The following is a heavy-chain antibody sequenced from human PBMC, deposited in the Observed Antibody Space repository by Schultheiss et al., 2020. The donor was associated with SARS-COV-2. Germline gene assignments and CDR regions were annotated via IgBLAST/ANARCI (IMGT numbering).Heavy chain of an antibody. D-gene: IGHD2-2*02. CDR2: INPNSGNT. CDR1: GYTFTGYY. V-gene: IGHV1-8*02. CDR3: ARVCSSTSCYIGYFQH. Sequence: ASVKVSCKASGYTFTGYYMHWVRQAPGQGLEWMGWINPNSGNTGYAQKFQGRVTMTRNTSISTAYMELSSLRSDDTAVYYCARVCSSTSCYIGYFQHWGQGTLVTVSS. J-gene: IGHJ1*01.